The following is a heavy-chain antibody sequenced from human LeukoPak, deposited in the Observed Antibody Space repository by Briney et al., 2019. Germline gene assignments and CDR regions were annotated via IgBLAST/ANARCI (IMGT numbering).Heavy chain of an antibody. CDR2: IYTSGST. J-gene: IGHJ5*02. Sequence: SETLSLTCTVSGGSISSGSYYWSWIRHPAGKGLEWIGRIYTSGSTNYNPSLKSRVTISVDTSKNQFSLKLSSVTAADTAVYYCAGGSYPDWFDPWGQGTLVTVSS. V-gene: IGHV4-61*02. D-gene: IGHD1-26*01. CDR3: AGGSYPDWFDP. CDR1: GGSISSGSYY.